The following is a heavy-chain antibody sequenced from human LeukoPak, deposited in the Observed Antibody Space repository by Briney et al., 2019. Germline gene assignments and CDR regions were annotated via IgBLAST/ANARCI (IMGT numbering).Heavy chain of an antibody. D-gene: IGHD1-26*01. CDR3: ARDPGRYYYYYMDV. V-gene: IGHV1-2*02. Sequence: ASVKVSCKASGYTFTGYYMHWVRQAPGQGLEWMGCINPNSGGTNYPQKFHGRVTMTRDTPISTAYMELSRLRPDDTAVYYCARDPGRYYYYYMDVWGKGTTVTISS. J-gene: IGHJ6*03. CDR1: GYTFTGYY. CDR2: INPNSGGT.